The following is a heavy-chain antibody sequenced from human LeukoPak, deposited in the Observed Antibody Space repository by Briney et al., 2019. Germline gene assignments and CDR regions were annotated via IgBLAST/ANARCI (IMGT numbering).Heavy chain of an antibody. CDR2: MNPNSGNT. CDR1: GYTFTSYD. CDR3: ARISTGRWALYYYYYMDV. V-gene: IGHV1-8*01. D-gene: IGHD2-8*02. J-gene: IGHJ6*03. Sequence: GASVKVSCKASGYTFTSYDINWVRQATGQGLEWMGWMNPNSGNTGYAQKFQGRVTMTRNTSISTAYMELSSLRSEDTAVYYCARISTGRWALYYYYYMDVWGKGTTVTVSS.